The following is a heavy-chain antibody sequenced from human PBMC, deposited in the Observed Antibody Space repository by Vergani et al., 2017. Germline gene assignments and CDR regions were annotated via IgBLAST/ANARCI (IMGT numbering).Heavy chain of an antibody. Sequence: EVQLLESGGGLVQPGGSLRLSCAASGFTFSSYAMSWVRQAPGKGLEWVSAISGSGGSTYYADSVKGRFTISRDNSKNTLYLQMNSLRAEDTAVYYCAKGDCSSTSCYAKFDYWGQGTLVTVSS. V-gene: IGHV3-23*01. J-gene: IGHJ4*02. CDR3: AKGDCSSTSCYAKFDY. CDR1: GFTFSSYA. CDR2: ISGSGGST. D-gene: IGHD2-2*01.